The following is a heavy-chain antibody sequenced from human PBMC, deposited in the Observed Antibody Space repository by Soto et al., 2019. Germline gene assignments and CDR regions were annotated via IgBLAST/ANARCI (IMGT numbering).Heavy chain of an antibody. J-gene: IGHJ6*02. CDR2: ISYDGSNK. CDR1: GFTFSSYA. Sequence: QVQLVESGGGVVQPGRSLRLSCAAYGFTFSSYAMHWVRQAPGKGLEWVAVISYDGSNKYYADSVKGRFTISRDNSKNTLYLQMNSLRAEDTAMDYCARGLSTRPPGGMDVWGQGTTVTVSS. CDR3: ARGLSTRPPGGMDV. D-gene: IGHD2-21*02. V-gene: IGHV3-30-3*01.